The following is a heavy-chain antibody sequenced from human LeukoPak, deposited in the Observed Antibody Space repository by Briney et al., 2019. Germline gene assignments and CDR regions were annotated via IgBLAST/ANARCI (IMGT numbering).Heavy chain of an antibody. CDR2: IRYDGVNK. V-gene: IGHV3-30*02. CDR3: AKDMGSHGSGSYYAFDM. J-gene: IGHJ3*02. D-gene: IGHD3-10*01. CDR1: GFTFSAYG. Sequence: PGGSLRLSCAASGFTFSAYGMHWVRQAPGKGLEWVAFIRYDGVNKDHADSVKGRFTLSRDSSRNALYLQMNSLRAAGTAVYYCAKDMGSHGSGSYYAFDMWGQGTMVTVSS.